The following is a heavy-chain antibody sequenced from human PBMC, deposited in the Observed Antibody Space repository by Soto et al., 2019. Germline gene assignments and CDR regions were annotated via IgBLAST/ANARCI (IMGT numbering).Heavy chain of an antibody. CDR1: GFTFNIYA. V-gene: IGHV3-23*01. Sequence: EVQLLESGGDLIQPGGSLRLSCAASGFTFNIYAMTWVHQAPGKGLEWVSAISRYGDFTYYADSVEGRFTISRDNSKNTLYLQMNSLRAEDTAVYYCAKDRYLDHDSRGYLFDSWGQGTLVTVSS. CDR3: AKDRYLDHDSRGYLFDS. J-gene: IGHJ4*02. CDR2: ISRYGDFT. D-gene: IGHD3-22*01.